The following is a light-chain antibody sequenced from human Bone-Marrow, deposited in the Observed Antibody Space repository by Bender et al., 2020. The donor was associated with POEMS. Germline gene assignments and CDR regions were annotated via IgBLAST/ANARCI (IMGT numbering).Light chain of an antibody. J-gene: IGLJ3*02. Sequence: QSALTQPASVSGSPGQSITISCTGTTSDVGSYILVSWYQQHPGKAPKLIIYDVTNRPSGVSSRFSGSKSGNTASLTISGLQAEDEGDYYCQSYDNSLGGWVFGGGTKLTVL. V-gene: IGLV2-14*02. CDR1: TSDVGSYIL. CDR3: QSYDNSLGGWV. CDR2: DVT.